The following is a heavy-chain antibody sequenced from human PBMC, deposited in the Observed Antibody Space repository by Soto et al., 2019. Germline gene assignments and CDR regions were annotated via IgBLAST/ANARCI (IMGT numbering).Heavy chain of an antibody. CDR1: GGSISSSSYY. CDR2: IYYSGST. V-gene: IGHV4-39*01. J-gene: IGHJ4*02. CDR3: ASSYYYDSSGYYRVDY. D-gene: IGHD3-22*01. Sequence: SETLSLTCTVSGGSISSSSYYWGWIRQPPGKGLEWIGSIYYSGSTYYNPSLKSRVTISVDTSKNQFSLKLSSVTAADTAVYYCASSYYYDSSGYYRVDYWGQGTLVTVSS.